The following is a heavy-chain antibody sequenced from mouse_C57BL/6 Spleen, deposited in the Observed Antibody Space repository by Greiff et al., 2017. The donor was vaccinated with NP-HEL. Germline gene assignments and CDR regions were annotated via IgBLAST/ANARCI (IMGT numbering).Heavy chain of an antibody. CDR3: ARGYYGSRGYYFDY. D-gene: IGHD1-1*01. J-gene: IGHJ2*01. V-gene: IGHV1-18*01. CDR1: GYTFTDYN. CDR2: INPNNGGT. Sequence: VQLQQSGPELVKPGASVKIPCKASGYTFTDYNMDWVKQSHGKSLEWIGDINPNNGGTIYNQKFKGKATLTVDKSSSTAYMELRSLTSEDTAVYYCARGYYGSRGYYFDYWGQGTTLTVSS.